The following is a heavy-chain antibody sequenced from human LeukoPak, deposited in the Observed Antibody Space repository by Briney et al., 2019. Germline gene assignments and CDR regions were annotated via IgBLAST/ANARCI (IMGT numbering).Heavy chain of an antibody. V-gene: IGHV4-59*01. Sequence: SETLSLTCTVSGGSISSYYWSWIRQPPGKGLEWIGYVYFSGSTNYNPSLKSRVTISVDTSKNQFSLKLSSVTAADTAVYYCARAGYCTSASCYPRGWFDPWGQGTLVTVSS. D-gene: IGHD2-2*01. CDR2: VYFSGST. CDR1: GGSISSYY. CDR3: ARAGYCTSASCYPRGWFDP. J-gene: IGHJ5*02.